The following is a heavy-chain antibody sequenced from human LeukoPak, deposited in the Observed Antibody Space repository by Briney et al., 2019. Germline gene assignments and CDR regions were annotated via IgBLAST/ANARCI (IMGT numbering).Heavy chain of an antibody. J-gene: IGHJ4*02. CDR1: GVSISSGSYY. V-gene: IGHV4-61*02. CDR2: IYTSGST. D-gene: IGHD3-10*01. CDR3: ARAYGIKDFEY. Sequence: SQTLSLTCTVSGVSISSGSYYWNWVRQPAGKGLEWIGRIYTSGSTNYNPSLKSRVTISTDTSKNQFSLNLSSVTAADTAVYYCARAYGIKDFEYWGQGTLVTVSS.